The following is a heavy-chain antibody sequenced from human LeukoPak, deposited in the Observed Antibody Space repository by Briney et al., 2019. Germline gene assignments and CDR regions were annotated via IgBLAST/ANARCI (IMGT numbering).Heavy chain of an antibody. CDR2: IIPIFGTA. Sequence: SVKVSCKASGGTFSSYAISWVRQAPGQGLEWMGGIIPIFGTANYAQKFKGSVTTTADDSTSTAYMGLSSLRSEDTAVYSCARTSREMTTSTGYFDYWGQGTLVTVSS. V-gene: IGHV1-69*13. J-gene: IGHJ4*02. D-gene: IGHD5-24*01. CDR3: ARTSREMTTSTGYFDY. CDR1: GGTFSSYA.